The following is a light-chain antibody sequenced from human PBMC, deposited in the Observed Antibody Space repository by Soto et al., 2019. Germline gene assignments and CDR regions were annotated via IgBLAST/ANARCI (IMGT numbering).Light chain of an antibody. J-gene: IGKJ1*01. Sequence: EIVLTQSPGTPSLSPGEXATLSCRASQSVSSSYLAWYQQKPGQAPRLLIYGASSRATGIPDRFSGSGSGTDFTLTISRLEPEDFAVYYCQQYGSSLWTFGHGTKVDIK. CDR1: QSVSSSY. CDR3: QQYGSSLWT. V-gene: IGKV3-20*01. CDR2: GAS.